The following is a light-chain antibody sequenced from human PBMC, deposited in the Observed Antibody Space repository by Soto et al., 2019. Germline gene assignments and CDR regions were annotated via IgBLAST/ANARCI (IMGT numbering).Light chain of an antibody. CDR2: LNSDGSH. CDR3: QTWDAAMGV. CDR1: SGHSNYA. Sequence: QLVLTQSPSASASLGASVKLTCTLSSGHSNYAIAWHQQQPEKGPRFLMNLNSDGSHTKGDGIPDRFSGSSSGAERYLTISSLQSEDEADYYCQTWDAAMGVFGGGTKLNVL. J-gene: IGLJ3*02. V-gene: IGLV4-69*01.